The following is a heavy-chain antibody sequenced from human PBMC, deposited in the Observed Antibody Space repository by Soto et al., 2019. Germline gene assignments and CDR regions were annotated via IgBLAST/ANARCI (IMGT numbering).Heavy chain of an antibody. CDR2: IYQTGST. Sequence: SETLSLTCAVSGGSISTINWWTWVRQPPGKGLDWIGEIYQTGSTSYSPSLESRVTISIDKSKNQFSLKLRSVTAADTAVYYCARVSSRSAFGMDVWGQGATVTVSS. J-gene: IGHJ6*02. D-gene: IGHD6-6*01. V-gene: IGHV4-4*02. CDR1: GGSISTINW. CDR3: ARVSSRSAFGMDV.